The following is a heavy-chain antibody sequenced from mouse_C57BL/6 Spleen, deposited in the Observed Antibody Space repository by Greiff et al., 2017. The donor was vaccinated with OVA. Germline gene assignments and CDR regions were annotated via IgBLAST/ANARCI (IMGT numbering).Heavy chain of an antibody. D-gene: IGHD1-1*01. CDR2: ISSGSSTI. CDR3: ARRVYYGSSYAMDY. V-gene: IGHV5-17*01. Sequence: EVQLVESGGGLVKPGGSLKLSCAASGFTFSDYGMHWVRQAPEKGLEWVAYISSGSSTIYYADTVKGRFTISRDNAKNTLFLQMTSLRSEDTAMYYCARRVYYGSSYAMDYWGQGTSVTVSS. J-gene: IGHJ4*01. CDR1: GFTFSDYG.